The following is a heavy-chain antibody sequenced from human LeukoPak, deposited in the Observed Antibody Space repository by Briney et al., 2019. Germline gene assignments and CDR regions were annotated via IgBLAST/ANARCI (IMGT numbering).Heavy chain of an antibody. Sequence: PSETLSLTCTVSGGSISSYYWNWIRQPPGKGLGWIGYIYYSGSTNYNPSLKSRVTISVDTSKNQFSLKLSSVTAADTAVYYCARTYGSGSYYWGYWGQGTLVTVSS. CDR2: IYYSGST. CDR1: GGSISSYY. D-gene: IGHD3-10*01. CDR3: ARTYGSGSYYWGY. V-gene: IGHV4-59*01. J-gene: IGHJ4*02.